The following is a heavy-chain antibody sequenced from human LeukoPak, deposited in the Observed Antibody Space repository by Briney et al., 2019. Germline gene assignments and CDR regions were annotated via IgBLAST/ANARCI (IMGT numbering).Heavy chain of an antibody. D-gene: IGHD6-13*01. CDR1: GDSVSSNSAA. V-gene: IGHV6-1*01. Sequence: SQTLSLTCAISGDSVSSNSAAWNWIRQSPSRGLEWLGRTYYRSKWYNDYAVSVKSRITINPDTSKNQFSLQLNSVTPEDTAVYYCAREFSLPHSSSWRREVLDYWGQGTLVTVSS. J-gene: IGHJ4*02. CDR3: AREFSLPHSSSWRREVLDY. CDR2: TYYRSKWYN.